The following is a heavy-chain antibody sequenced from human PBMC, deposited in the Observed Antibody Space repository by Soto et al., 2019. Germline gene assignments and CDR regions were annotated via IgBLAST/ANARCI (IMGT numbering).Heavy chain of an antibody. D-gene: IGHD5-18*01. Sequence: SGPTLVNPTQTLTLACTFSGFSLSTNGVGVGWIRQPPGKALEWLALIYWSDDKRYSPSLKSRLTITKDTSKNQVVLTMTNMDPVDTATYYCAHTLGGYKSAYDYYYGMDVCGQGTTVTVSS. CDR2: IYWSDDK. CDR3: AHTLGGYKSAYDYYYGMDV. CDR1: GFSLSTNGVG. V-gene: IGHV2-5*01. J-gene: IGHJ6*02.